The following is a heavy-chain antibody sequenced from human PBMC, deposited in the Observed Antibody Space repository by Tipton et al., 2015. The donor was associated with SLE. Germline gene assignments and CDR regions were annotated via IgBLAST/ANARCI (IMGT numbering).Heavy chain of an antibody. Sequence: QVQLVQSGAEVKRPGASVKVSCKASGYTFGSHGISWVRQAPGQGLEWMGWISAYTDNIKYAQKFQGRVTMTTDTSTSTAYRELRSLSSDDTAVYYCAREMLTIPRTYYYFDHWGRGTLVTVS. D-gene: IGHD3-16*01. CDR2: ISAYTDNI. CDR3: AREMLTIPRTYYYFDH. CDR1: GYTFGSHG. V-gene: IGHV1-18*01. J-gene: IGHJ2*01.